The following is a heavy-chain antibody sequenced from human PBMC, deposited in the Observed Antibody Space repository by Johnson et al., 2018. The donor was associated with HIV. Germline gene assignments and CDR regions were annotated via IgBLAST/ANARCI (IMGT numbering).Heavy chain of an antibody. Sequence: VQLVESGGGVVQPGRSLRLSCAASGFTFSNYPMHWVRQAPGKGLEWVAVISFDGTNKYYADSVRGRFTISRDNSKKTLYLQMNSLRTEDTAVYYCAKIPGANWGSPDDFDVWGQGTMVTVSS. J-gene: IGHJ3*01. V-gene: IGHV3-30*04. D-gene: IGHD7-27*01. CDR2: ISFDGTNK. CDR1: GFTFSNYP. CDR3: AKIPGANWGSPDDFDV.